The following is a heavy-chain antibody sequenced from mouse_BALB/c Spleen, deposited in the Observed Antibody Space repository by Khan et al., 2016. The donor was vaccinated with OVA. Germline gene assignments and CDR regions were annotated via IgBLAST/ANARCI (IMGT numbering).Heavy chain of an antibody. CDR3: ARDGLRGVAMDY. D-gene: IGHD2-4*01. CDR2: IYPGDGST. CDR1: GYTFTAYD. J-gene: IGHJ4*01. Sequence: QVQLQQPGPELVKPGASVKISCKASGYTFTAYDINWVKQRPGQGLEWIGWIYPGDGSTQYNEDFKGKATLTADRSSNTAYMQLSSLTSENSAVYFCARDGLRGVAMDYWGQGTSVSVSS. V-gene: IGHV1S56*01.